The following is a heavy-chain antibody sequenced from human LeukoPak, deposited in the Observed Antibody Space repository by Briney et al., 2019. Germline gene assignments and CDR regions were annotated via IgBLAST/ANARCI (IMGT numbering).Heavy chain of an antibody. D-gene: IGHD3-9*01. Sequence: GGSLRLSCAASGFTFSSYGMHWVRQAPGKGLEWVAVIWYDGSNKYYADSVKGRFTISRDNAKNSLYLQMNSLRAEDTAVYYCARVGYDILTGYYRGFDYWGQGTLVTVSS. J-gene: IGHJ4*02. CDR1: GFTFSSYG. V-gene: IGHV3-33*01. CDR3: ARVGYDILTGYYRGFDY. CDR2: IWYDGSNK.